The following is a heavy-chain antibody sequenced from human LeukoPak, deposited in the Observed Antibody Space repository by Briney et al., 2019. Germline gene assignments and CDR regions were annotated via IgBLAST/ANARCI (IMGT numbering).Heavy chain of an antibody. CDR3: ARSVGYSSSPSNWFDP. CDR1: GGSFSGYY. D-gene: IGHD6-6*01. Sequence: SETLSLTCAVYGGSFSGYYWSWIRQPPGKGLEWIGEINHSGSTKYNPSLKSRVTISVDTSKNQFSLKLSSVTAADTAVYYCARSVGYSSSPSNWFDPWGQGTLVTVSS. CDR2: INHSGST. J-gene: IGHJ5*02. V-gene: IGHV4-34*01.